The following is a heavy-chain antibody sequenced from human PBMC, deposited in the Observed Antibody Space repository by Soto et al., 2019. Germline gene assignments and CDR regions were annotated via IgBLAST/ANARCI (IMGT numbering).Heavy chain of an antibody. D-gene: IGHD6-13*01. J-gene: IGHJ4*02. CDR3: ATVGYIAAAGTPDY. Sequence: QVQLVESGGSLVKPGGSLRLSCAASGFTFSDYYMSWFRQAPGKGLEWVSYISGSGSTIHDADSVKGRFTISRDNAKNSLYLQMNSLRAEDTAVYYCATVGYIAAAGTPDYWGQGTLVTVSS. CDR2: ISGSGSTI. CDR1: GFTFSDYY. V-gene: IGHV3-11*01.